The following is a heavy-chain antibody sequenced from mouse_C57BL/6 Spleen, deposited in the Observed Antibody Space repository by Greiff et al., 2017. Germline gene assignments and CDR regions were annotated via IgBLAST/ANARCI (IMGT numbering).Heavy chain of an antibody. J-gene: IGHJ1*03. Sequence: VKLQESGPGLVQPSQSLSITCTVSGFSLTSYGVHWVRQSPGKGLEWLGVIWRGGSTDYNAAFMSRQSITKDNSKSQVFFKMNSLQADDTAIYYCAKNDGYYPYWYFDVWGTGTTVTVSS. CDR1: GFSLTSYG. CDR3: AKNDGYYPYWYFDV. D-gene: IGHD2-3*01. CDR2: IWRGGST. V-gene: IGHV2-5*01.